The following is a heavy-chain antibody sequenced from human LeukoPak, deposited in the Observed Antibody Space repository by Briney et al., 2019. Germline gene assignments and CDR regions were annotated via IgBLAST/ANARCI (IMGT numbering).Heavy chain of an antibody. D-gene: IGHD3-10*01. CDR2: IYTSGCT. J-gene: IGHJ3*02. Sequence: SQTLSRTCTVSGGSISSGSYYWSWIRQPAGKGLEWIGRIYTSGCTNYNPSLKSRVTISVDTSKNQFSLKLSSVTAADTAVYYCARGTYYPRTDAFDIWGQGTMVTVSS. CDR3: ARGTYYPRTDAFDI. V-gene: IGHV4-61*02. CDR1: GGSISSGSYY.